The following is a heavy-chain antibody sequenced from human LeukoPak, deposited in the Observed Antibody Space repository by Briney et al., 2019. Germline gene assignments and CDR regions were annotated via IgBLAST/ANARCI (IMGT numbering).Heavy chain of an antibody. V-gene: IGHV4-34*01. Sequence: PSETLSLTCAVYGGSFSGYYWSWIRQPPGKGLEWIGEINHSGSTNYNPSPKSRVTISVDTSKNQFSLKLSSVTAADTAVYYCARPRSGYLSYFDYWGQGTLVTVSS. J-gene: IGHJ4*02. CDR2: INHSGST. CDR3: ARPRSGYLSYFDY. CDR1: GGSFSGYY. D-gene: IGHD3-22*01.